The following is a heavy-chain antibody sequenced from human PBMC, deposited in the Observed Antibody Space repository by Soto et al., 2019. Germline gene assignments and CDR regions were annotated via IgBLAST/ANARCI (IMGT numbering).Heavy chain of an antibody. J-gene: IGHJ4*02. CDR1: GFTFSDYA. CDR2: ISGGSSVT. V-gene: IGHV3-23*01. CDR3: AKVLSKNYYYPFDF. Sequence: GGSLRLSCTASGFTFSDYAMAWVRQAPGKGLEWVSTISGGSSVTYYGDSVKGRFTISRDNVKKTLFLQLNRLSAEDTATYYCAKVLSKNYYYPFDFWGQGTQVTVS. D-gene: IGHD3-10*01.